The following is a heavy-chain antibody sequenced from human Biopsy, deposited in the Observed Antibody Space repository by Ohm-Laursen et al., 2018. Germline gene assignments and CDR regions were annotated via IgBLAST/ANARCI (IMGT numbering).Heavy chain of an antibody. CDR3: AKDRYNYTPIGGFSMDV. Sequence: SSLRLSCSASGFTFNNYGMQWVRQAPGKGLEWVAFIFYDGSNTYYADSVKGRFTISRDNSRDTLYLQMSSLRAEDTAVYYCAKDRYNYTPIGGFSMDVWDQGTTVTVSS. CDR2: IFYDGSNT. D-gene: IGHD5-18*01. V-gene: IGHV3-30*18. CDR1: GFTFNNYG. J-gene: IGHJ6*02.